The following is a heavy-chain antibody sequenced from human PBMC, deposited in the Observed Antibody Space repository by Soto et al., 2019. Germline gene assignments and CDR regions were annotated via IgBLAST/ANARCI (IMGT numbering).Heavy chain of an antibody. J-gene: IGHJ5*01. Sequence: TLSLTCSVSGGSINSGGYSWSWIRQPPGKGLEWIGDIYHIGTTYYNPSLMSRVIISVDNSKNQFSLKLISVTAADTAVYYCARVGALDSIDSWGHGTLVTVSS. D-gene: IGHD3-16*01. CDR3: ARVGALDSIDS. CDR1: GGSINSGGYS. V-gene: IGHV4-30-2*01. CDR2: IYHIGTT.